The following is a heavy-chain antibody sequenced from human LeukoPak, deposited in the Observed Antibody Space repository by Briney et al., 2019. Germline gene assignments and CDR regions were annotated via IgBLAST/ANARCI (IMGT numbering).Heavy chain of an antibody. CDR2: LSYSGST. CDR3: AREWGIVGAINWFDP. V-gene: IGHV4-39*07. J-gene: IGHJ5*02. D-gene: IGHD1-26*01. Sequence: SETLSLTCTVSSASISSNIYFWAWIRQPPGKGLEWIGSLSYSGSTSYNPSLKSRVTMSLDTSKNQFSLKVNSVTAADTAVYYCAREWGIVGAINWFDPWGQGTLVTVSS. CDR1: SASISSNIYF.